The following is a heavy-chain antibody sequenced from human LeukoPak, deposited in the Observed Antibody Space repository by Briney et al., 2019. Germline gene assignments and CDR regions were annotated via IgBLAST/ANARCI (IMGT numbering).Heavy chain of an antibody. CDR1: GDSIGSYY. CDR3: ARVRQWPDNWFDP. Sequence: PSETLSLTCTVSGDSIGSYYWSWIRQPPGKGLEWIGYIYYSGSTNYNPSLKSRVTISVDTSKNQFSLKLSSVTAADTAVYYCARVRQWPDNWFDPWGQGTLVTVSS. V-gene: IGHV4-59*01. D-gene: IGHD6-19*01. CDR2: IYYSGST. J-gene: IGHJ5*02.